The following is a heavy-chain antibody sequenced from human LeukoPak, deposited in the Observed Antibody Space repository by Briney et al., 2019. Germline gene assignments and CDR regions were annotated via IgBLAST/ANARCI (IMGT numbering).Heavy chain of an antibody. D-gene: IGHD4-11*01. J-gene: IGHJ3*02. CDR2: IYYSGST. V-gene: IGHV4-61*08. CDR3: AGDDYRAAYAFDI. CDR1: GASMSSDDYY. Sequence: SETLSLTCTVSGASMSSDDYYWSWIRQPPGKGLEWIGYIYYSGSTNYNPSLKSRVTISVDTSKNQFSLKLSSVTAADTAVYYCAGDDYRAAYAFDIWGQGTMVTVSS.